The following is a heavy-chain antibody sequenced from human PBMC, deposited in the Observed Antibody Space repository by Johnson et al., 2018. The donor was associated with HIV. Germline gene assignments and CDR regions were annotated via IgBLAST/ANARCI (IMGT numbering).Heavy chain of an antibody. J-gene: IGHJ3*02. V-gene: IGHV3-30*02. Sequence: VQLVESGGGVVQPGRSLRVSCAASGFTFSSYGMHWVRQAPGKGLEWVAFVRYDGSNKYYADSVKGRFTISRDNSRDTLYLQMNSLRAEDTAVYYCAKDGGYSSSYAFDIWGQGTMVTVSS. CDR3: AKDGGYSSSYAFDI. CDR2: VRYDGSNK. D-gene: IGHD6-13*01. CDR1: GFTFSSYG.